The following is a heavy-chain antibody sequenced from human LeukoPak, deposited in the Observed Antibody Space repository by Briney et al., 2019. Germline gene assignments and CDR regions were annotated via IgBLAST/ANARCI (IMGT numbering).Heavy chain of an antibody. V-gene: IGHV3-33*01. CDR1: GFTFSSYG. CDR2: IWYDGSNK. J-gene: IGHJ4*02. CDR3: VRETTVERKKYNIAYFDY. Sequence: GGSLRLSCAASGFTFSSYGVHWIRQAPGKGLEWVAVIWYDGSNKYYADPVKGRFTISRDNSKNTLDLHMNSLRVEDTAVYYCVRETTVERKKYNIAYFDYWGQGTLVIVSS. D-gene: IGHD4-11*01.